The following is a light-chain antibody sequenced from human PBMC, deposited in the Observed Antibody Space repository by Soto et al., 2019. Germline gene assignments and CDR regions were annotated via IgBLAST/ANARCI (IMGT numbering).Light chain of an antibody. CDR1: SSDVGGYNY. J-gene: IGLJ2*01. CDR2: DVS. Sequence: QSVLTQPASVSGSPGQSITISCTGTSSDVGGYNYVSWYQQHPGKAPKLMIYDVSNRPSGVSNRFSGSKSGNTASLTISGLQAEYEADYYCSSYTSSSTVFGGGTKLTVL. V-gene: IGLV2-14*01. CDR3: SSYTSSSTV.